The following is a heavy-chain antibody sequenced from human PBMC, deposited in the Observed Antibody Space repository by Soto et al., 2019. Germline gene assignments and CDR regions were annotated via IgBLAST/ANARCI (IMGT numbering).Heavy chain of an antibody. CDR3: AKKEKIHYYDSSGYYDY. CDR1: GGTFSSYT. V-gene: IGHV1-69*02. D-gene: IGHD3-22*01. J-gene: IGHJ4*02. CDR2: IIPILGIA. Sequence: SVKVSCKASGGTFSSYTISWVRQAPGQGLEWMGRIIPILGIANYAQKFQGRVTITADKSTSTAYMELSSLRSEDTAVYYCAKKEKIHYYDSSGYYDYWGQGTLVTVSS.